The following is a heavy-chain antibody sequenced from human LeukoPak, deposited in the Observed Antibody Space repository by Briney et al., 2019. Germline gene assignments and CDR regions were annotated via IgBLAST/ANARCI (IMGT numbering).Heavy chain of an antibody. D-gene: IGHD6-13*01. J-gene: IGHJ4*02. CDR1: GGTFSSYA. CDR2: IIPIFGTA. CDR3: ARAGYSSSWFESYFDY. V-gene: IGHV1-69*13. Sequence: GASVKVSCKASGGTFSSYANSWVRQAPGQGLEWMGGIIPIFGTANYAQKFQGRVTITADESTSTAYVELSSLRSEDTAVYYCARAGYSSSWFESYFDYWGQGTLVTVSS.